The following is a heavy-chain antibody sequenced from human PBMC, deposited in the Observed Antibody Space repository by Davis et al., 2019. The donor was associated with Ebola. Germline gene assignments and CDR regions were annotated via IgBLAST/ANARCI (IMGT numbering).Heavy chain of an antibody. J-gene: IGHJ6*02. CDR2: TQDDFNI. Sequence: PGGSLRLSCAGSGLTVTNHWMNWVRQAPGKGLEWVSTTQDDFNIYYPDSVKGRFTISRDNSKNTVHLHMNSLRAEDTAVYYCARRRYCSGGVCYGMDVWGHGTAVTVS. D-gene: IGHD2-15*01. CDR1: GLTVTNHW. CDR3: ARRRYCSGGVCYGMDV. V-gene: IGHV3-53*01.